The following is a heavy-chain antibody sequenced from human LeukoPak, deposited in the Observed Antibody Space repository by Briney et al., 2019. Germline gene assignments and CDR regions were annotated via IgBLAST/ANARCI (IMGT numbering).Heavy chain of an antibody. CDR2: IIPIFGTA. V-gene: IGHV1-69*05. CDR3: ARGPSVVVHGGFDP. D-gene: IGHD3-22*01. J-gene: IGHJ5*02. Sequence: GASVKVSCKASGGTFSSYAISWVRQAPGQGLEWMGGIIPIFGTANYAQKFQGRVTITTDESTSTAYMELSSLRSEDTAVYYCARGPSVVVHGGFDPWGQGTLVTVSS. CDR1: GGTFSSYA.